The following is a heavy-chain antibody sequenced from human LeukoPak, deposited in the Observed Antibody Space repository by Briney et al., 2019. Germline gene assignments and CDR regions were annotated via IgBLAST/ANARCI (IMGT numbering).Heavy chain of an antibody. CDR2: VYHIGST. J-gene: IGHJ5*02. CDR1: GGSISNCY. D-gene: IGHD5-18*01. Sequence: SETLSLTCTVSGGSISNCYWNWIRQPPGRGLEWIGYVYHIGSTNYNPSLKSRVTISVDTPKNQFSLKLNSVSAADTAVYYCAGGGYSYFPSWGQGTLVTVSS. V-gene: IGHV4-59*01. CDR3: AGGGYSYFPS.